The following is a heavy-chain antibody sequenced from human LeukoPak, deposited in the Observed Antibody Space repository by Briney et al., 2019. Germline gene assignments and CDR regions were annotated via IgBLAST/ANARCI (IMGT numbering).Heavy chain of an antibody. CDR2: INHSGST. J-gene: IGHJ4*02. CDR3: ARGRWPASDY. CDR1: GGSFSGYY. D-gene: IGHD4-23*01. Sequence: SETLSLTCAVYGGSFSGYYWSWIRQPPGKGLEWIGEINHSGSTNYNPSLKSRVTISVDTSKNQFSLKLSSVTAADTAVYYCARGRWPASDYWGQGTLVTVSS. V-gene: IGHV4-34*01.